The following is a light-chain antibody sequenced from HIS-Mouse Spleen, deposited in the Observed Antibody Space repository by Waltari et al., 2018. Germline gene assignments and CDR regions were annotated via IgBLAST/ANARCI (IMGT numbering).Light chain of an antibody. J-gene: IGLJ3*02. Sequence: QSVLTQPPSASGTPGQRVTISCSGSSSNIGSNYVYWYQQLPGTAPKLLIYRHNQRPSVVPDRFSGSKSGTSASLAICGLRSEDEAEYYCAAWDDSLSGPVFGGGTKLTVL. CDR1: SSNIGSNY. CDR2: RHN. V-gene: IGLV1-47*01. CDR3: AAWDDSLSGPV.